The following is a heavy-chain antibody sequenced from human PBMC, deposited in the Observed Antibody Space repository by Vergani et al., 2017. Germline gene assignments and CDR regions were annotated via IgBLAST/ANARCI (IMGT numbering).Heavy chain of an antibody. D-gene: IGHD2-2*01. CDR3: SRGKGCGCSSCNASPYYGLDL. V-gene: IGHV3-74*01. CDR1: GFTFSSYW. J-gene: IGHJ6*01. Sequence: EVQLVEFGGGLVQPGGSLRLSCAAFGFTFSSYWMHWFHHTPEKGLVGVSRINTDGSWTTYADSVKGRFTITRDNAKNTLDLQMNSLRVEETAVYYCSRGKGCGCSSCNASPYYGLDLWREGTTVGVCS. CDR2: INTDGSWT.